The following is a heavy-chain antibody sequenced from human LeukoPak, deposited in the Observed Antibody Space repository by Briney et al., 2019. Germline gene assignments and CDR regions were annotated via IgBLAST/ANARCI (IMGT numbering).Heavy chain of an antibody. D-gene: IGHD1-1*01. CDR1: GIRFSTAW. V-gene: IGHV3-15*01. CDR3: ATERTGSILGTTDAFDI. Sequence: GGSLRLSCAASGIRFSTAWMSWVRQAPGKGLEWVGRIKSENDGGTTDYAAPVKGRFTMSRDESKNTVYLQMNSLKSEDTAVYYCATERTGSILGTTDAFDIWGQGTMVTVSS. J-gene: IGHJ3*02. CDR2: IKSENDGGTT.